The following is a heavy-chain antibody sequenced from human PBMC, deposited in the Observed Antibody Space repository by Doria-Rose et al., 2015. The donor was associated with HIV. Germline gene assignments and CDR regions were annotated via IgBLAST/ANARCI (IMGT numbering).Heavy chain of an antibody. CDR3: ARIKSSRWYHKYYFDF. J-gene: IGHJ4*02. D-gene: IGHD6-13*01. CDR2: IFSDDER. V-gene: IGHV2-26*01. Sequence: SGPVLVKPTETLTLTCTVSGVSLSSPGMGVGWIRQPPGKALEWLANIFSDDERSCKTSLKSRLTISRGTSKSQVALTMTDMDPVDTATYYCARIKSSRWYHKYYFDFWGQGTLVIVSA. CDR1: GVSLSSPGMG.